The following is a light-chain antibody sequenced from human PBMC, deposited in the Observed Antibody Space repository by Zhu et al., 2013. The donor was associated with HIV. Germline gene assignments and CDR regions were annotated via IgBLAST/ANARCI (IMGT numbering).Light chain of an antibody. CDR1: QSVLYSSNNKNY. V-gene: IGKV4-1*01. CDR3: AAWHDSLNGWV. CDR2: WAS. J-gene: IGKJ4*02. Sequence: DIVMTQSPDSLAVSLGERATINCKSSQSVLYSSNNKNYLAWYQQNPGQPPKLLIYWASTRESGVPDRFSGSKSGTSASLAISGLQSEDEADYYCAAWHDSLNGWVFGGGTK.